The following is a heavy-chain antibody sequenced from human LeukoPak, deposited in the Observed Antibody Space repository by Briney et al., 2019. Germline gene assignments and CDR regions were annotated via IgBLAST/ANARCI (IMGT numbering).Heavy chain of an antibody. J-gene: IGHJ4*02. Sequence: GGSLRLSCAASGFIYSSFWMSWVRQAPGKGLEWVANIEPDGSVKNYVDSVRGRFTISRDNAKNSLYLQMNSVRVEDSAVYYCARSLWPEDYWGQGTLVTVSS. CDR2: IEPDGSVK. D-gene: IGHD2-21*01. CDR3: ARSLWPEDY. CDR1: GFIYSSFW. V-gene: IGHV3-7*01.